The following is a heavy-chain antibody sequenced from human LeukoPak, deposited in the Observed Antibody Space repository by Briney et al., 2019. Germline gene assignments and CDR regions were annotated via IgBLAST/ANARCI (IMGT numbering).Heavy chain of an antibody. J-gene: IGHJ4*02. CDR1: GYTFTDYG. CDR3: ARNRGLLPFETFDY. CDR2: ISTYNGNT. V-gene: IGHV1-18*01. Sequence: ASVKVSCKASGYTFTDYGINWVRQAPGQGLEWMAWISTYNGNTNYAQKLQGRVTMTTDTSTSTAYMELRGLRSDDTAVYYCARNRGLLPFETFDYWGQGTLVTVSS. D-gene: IGHD1-14*01.